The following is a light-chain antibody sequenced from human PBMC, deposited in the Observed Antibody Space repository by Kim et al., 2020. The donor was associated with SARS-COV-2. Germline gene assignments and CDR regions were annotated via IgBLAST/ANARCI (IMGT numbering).Light chain of an antibody. CDR1: ALPKQY. CDR3: QSADSSGTWV. J-gene: IGLJ3*02. CDR2: KDS. V-gene: IGLV3-25*03. Sequence: SYELTQPPSVSVSPGQTARITCSGDALPKQYAYWYQQKPGQALVLVIYKDSERPSGIPERFSGSSSGTTVTLTISGVQAEDEADYYCQSADSSGTWVFGGGTQLTFL.